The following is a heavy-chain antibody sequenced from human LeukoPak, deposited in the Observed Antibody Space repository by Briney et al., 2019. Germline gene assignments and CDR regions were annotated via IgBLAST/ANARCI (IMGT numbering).Heavy chain of an antibody. CDR2: IKQDGSEK. J-gene: IGHJ4*02. V-gene: IGHV3-7*01. D-gene: IGHD3-10*01. CDR3: ANYYDSGPQWDY. CDR1: GFTFSRYW. Sequence: GGSLRLSCAASGFTFSRYWMSWVRQAPGKGLEWVANIKQDGSEKYYVDSVKGRFTISRDNAKNSLYLQMNSLRAEDTAVYYCANYYDSGPQWDYWGQGILVIVSS.